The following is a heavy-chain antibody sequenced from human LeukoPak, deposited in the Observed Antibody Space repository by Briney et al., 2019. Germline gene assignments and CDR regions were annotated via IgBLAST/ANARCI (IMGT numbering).Heavy chain of an antibody. CDR2: IRQRAYGGAA. CDR1: GFAFDDFA. Sequence: GQSLRLSCTTSGFAFDDFAMSWVRQPAGKGREWVGVIRQRAYGGAAEYAASVKGRFIISRDDSKGIAYLQMNSLKTEDTAVYYCSRHGLVEFEYWGQGSRVIVPT. V-gene: IGHV3-49*04. J-gene: IGHJ4*02. CDR3: SRHGLVEFEY.